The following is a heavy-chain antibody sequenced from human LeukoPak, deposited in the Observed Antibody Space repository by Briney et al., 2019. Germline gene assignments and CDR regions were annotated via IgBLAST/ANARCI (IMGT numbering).Heavy chain of an antibody. V-gene: IGHV3-11*04. D-gene: IGHD3-16*01. CDR3: AGSRFGELRAYYYYMDV. Sequence: GGSLRLSCAASGFTFSNYYMSWIRQAPGKGLEWVSYISSSGSTIYYADSVKGRFTISRDNAKNSLYLQMNSLRAEDTAVYYCAGSRFGELRAYYYYMDVWGKGTTVTVSS. CDR2: ISSSGSTI. J-gene: IGHJ6*03. CDR1: GFTFSNYY.